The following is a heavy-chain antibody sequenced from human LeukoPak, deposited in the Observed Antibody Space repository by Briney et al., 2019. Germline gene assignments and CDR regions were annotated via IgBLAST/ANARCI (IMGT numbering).Heavy chain of an antibody. D-gene: IGHD3-22*01. CDR1: GYTSTSYG. CDR2: ISAYNGNT. V-gene: IGHV1-18*01. J-gene: IGHJ4*02. CDR3: ARDGYYYDSSGYYQNDY. Sequence: ASVNVSCTASGYTSTSYGISWVRQAPGQGLEWMGWISAYNGNTNYAQKLQGRVTMTTDTSTSTAYMELRSLRSDDTAVYYCARDGYYYDSSGYYQNDYWGQGTLVTVSS.